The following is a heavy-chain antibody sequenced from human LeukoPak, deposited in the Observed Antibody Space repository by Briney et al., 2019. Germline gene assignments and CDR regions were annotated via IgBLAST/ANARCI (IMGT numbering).Heavy chain of an antibody. D-gene: IGHD6-19*01. V-gene: IGHV4-34*01. CDR2: IYHSGST. CDR1: GGSFSGYY. CDR3: ARGMGIAVAGQVGATSGYDY. Sequence: PSETLSLTCAVYGGSFSGYYWRWIRQPPGKGLEGIGEIYHSGSTNYNPSLKSRVTISVDTSKNQFSLKLSSVTAADTAVYYCARGMGIAVAGQVGATSGYDYWGQGTLVTVSS. J-gene: IGHJ4*02.